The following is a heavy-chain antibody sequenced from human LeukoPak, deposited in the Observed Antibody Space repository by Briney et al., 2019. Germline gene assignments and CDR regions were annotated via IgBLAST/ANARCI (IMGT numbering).Heavy chain of an antibody. D-gene: IGHD6-19*01. Sequence: GGSLRLSCAASGFTFSSDWMHWVRQAPGKGLVCVSYINGDGSSTNYADSVRGRFTISRDNAKKTLYLQMNSLRDEDTAVYYCVRQIAVAGRTTSEYWYYIDVWGKGTAVTVSS. V-gene: IGHV3-74*01. CDR2: INGDGSST. J-gene: IGHJ6*03. CDR3: VRQIAVAGRTTSEYWYYIDV. CDR1: GFTFSSDW.